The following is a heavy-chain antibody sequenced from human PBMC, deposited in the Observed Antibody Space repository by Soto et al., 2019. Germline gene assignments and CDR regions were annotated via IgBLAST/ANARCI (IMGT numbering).Heavy chain of an antibody. CDR1: GGSISSYY. V-gene: IGHV4-59*01. CDR2: IYYSGST. D-gene: IGHD2-2*01. J-gene: IGHJ6*01. CDR3: ARDQVVLVPAAMDYYYYYGMDV. Sequence: QVQLQESGPGLVKPSETLSLTCTVSGGSISSYYWSWIRQPPGKGLEWIGYIYYSGSTNYNPSLKSRLPISVDPSKNQFSLKLSSVTAADTAVYCCARDQVVLVPAAMDYYYYYGMDVW.